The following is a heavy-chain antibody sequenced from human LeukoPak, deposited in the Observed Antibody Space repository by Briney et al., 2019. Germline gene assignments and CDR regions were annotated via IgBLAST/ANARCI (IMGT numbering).Heavy chain of an antibody. D-gene: IGHD5-18*01. CDR3: ARDFTRNSYAVAEFFHP. J-gene: IGHJ1*01. V-gene: IGHV4-4*07. CDR2: IYANGGT. CDR1: GGSISGYY. Sequence: PSETLSLTCTVSGGSISGYYWNWIRQSAGKGLEWIGRIYANGGTNYNPSLGSRVSMSVDTSKNQFSLKLTSVTAADTAIYYCARDFTRNSYAVAEFFHPWGQGTLVSVS.